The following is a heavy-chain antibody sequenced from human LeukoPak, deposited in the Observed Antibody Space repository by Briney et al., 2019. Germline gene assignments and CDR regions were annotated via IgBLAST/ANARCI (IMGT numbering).Heavy chain of an antibody. CDR3: ARASYSGSGGDY. CDR2: IYYSRST. D-gene: IGHD1-26*01. V-gene: IGHV4-39*07. CDR1: GGSISSSSYY. J-gene: IGHJ4*02. Sequence: SETLSLTCTVSGGSISSSSYYWGWIRQPPGKGLEWIGSIYYSRSTYYNPSLKSRVTISVDTSKNQFSLKLSSVTAADTAVYYCARASYSGSGGDYWGQGTLVTVSS.